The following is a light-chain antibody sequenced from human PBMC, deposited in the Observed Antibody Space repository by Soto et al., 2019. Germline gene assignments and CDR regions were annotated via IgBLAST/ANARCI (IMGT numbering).Light chain of an antibody. CDR2: RIF. CDR1: QSVSSN. CDR3: LQYTNWPPIT. V-gene: IGKV3-15*01. Sequence: EIVMTQSPATLSVSPGERATLSCRASQSVSSNLDWFHQKPGQAPRLVLLRIFTRAIGVPARFSGSVSDTEFTLTISGLQSEDSGVYYCLQYTNWPPITFGQGTRLEIK. J-gene: IGKJ5*01.